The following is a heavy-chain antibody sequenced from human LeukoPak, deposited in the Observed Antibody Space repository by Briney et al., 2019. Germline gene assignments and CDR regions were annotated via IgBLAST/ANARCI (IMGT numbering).Heavy chain of an antibody. V-gene: IGHV4-39*07. Sequence: SETLSLTCTVSGGSISTSSYFWGWIRQPPGKGLEWIGSIYYSGSTYYNPSLKSRVTISVDTSKNQFSLKLSSVTAADTAVYYCARDPLYGSGSPYWGQGTLVTVSS. CDR2: IYYSGST. J-gene: IGHJ4*02. D-gene: IGHD3-10*01. CDR3: ARDPLYGSGSPY. CDR1: GGSISTSSYF.